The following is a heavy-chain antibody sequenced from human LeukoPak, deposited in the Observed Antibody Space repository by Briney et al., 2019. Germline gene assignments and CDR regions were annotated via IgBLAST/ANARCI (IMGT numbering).Heavy chain of an antibody. CDR2: ISAYNGNT. D-gene: IGHD3-9*01. CDR3: ARVSRVLRYFDWLFLFDY. CDR1: GYTFTSYG. V-gene: IGHV1-18*01. Sequence: ASVKVSCKASGYTFTSYGISWVRQAPGQGLEWMGWISAYNGNTNYAQKLQGRVTMTTDTSTSTAYMELRSLRSDDTAVYYCARVSRVLRYFDWLFLFDYWGQGTLVTVSS. J-gene: IGHJ4*02.